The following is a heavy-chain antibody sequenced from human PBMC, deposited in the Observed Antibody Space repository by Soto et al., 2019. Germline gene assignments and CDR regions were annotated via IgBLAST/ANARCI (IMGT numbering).Heavy chain of an antibody. J-gene: IGHJ3*02. Sequence: QVQLVESGGGVVQPGRSLRLSCAASGFTFSSYGMHWVRQAPGKGPEWVAIISYDGSNKYYADSVKGRFTISRDNSKNTLYLQMSSLRAEDTAIYYCAKDYYDSSASFGDGFDIWGQGTMVTVSS. CDR1: GFTFSSYG. V-gene: IGHV3-30*18. CDR2: ISYDGSNK. D-gene: IGHD3-22*01. CDR3: AKDYYDSSASFGDGFDI.